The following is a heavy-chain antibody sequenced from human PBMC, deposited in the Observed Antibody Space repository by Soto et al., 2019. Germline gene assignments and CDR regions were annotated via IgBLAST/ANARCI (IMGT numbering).Heavy chain of an antibody. CDR3: ARYAPREYYDFWSGYLGDAFDI. CDR1: GFTFTSSA. V-gene: IGHV1-58*01. Sequence: SVKVSCKASGFTFTSSAVQWVRQARGQRLEWIGWIVVGSGNTNYAQKFQERVTITRDMSTSTAYMELRSLRSDDTAVYYCARYAPREYYDFWSGYLGDAFDIWGQGTMVTVSS. CDR2: IVVGSGNT. D-gene: IGHD3-3*01. J-gene: IGHJ3*02.